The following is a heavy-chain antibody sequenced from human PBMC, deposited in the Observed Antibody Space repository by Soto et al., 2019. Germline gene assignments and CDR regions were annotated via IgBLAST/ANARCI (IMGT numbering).Heavy chain of an antibody. CDR2: IYHSGST. J-gene: IGHJ4*02. CDR3: ARHIAVSGTRGFDF. Sequence: QVQLQESGPGLMKPSGTLSLTCAVSGGSISTNWWSWVRQPPGKGLEWIGEIYHSGSTNYNPSLKNRVTMAVDKTQNHLSLTLNSGHAADTAVYYCARHIAVSGTRGFDFWGQGTLFTVSS. D-gene: IGHD6-19*01. V-gene: IGHV4-4*02. CDR1: GGSISTNW.